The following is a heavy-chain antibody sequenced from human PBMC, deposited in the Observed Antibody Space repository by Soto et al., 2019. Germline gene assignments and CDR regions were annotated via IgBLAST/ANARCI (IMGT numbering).Heavy chain of an antibody. CDR1: GGSISSSSYY. Sequence: PSETLSLTCTVSGGSISSSSYYWGWIRQPPGKGLEWIGSIFYSGSTYYNPSLKSRVTISVDTSKNQFSLELSSVTAADTAVYYCARHLTYCSAGSCYSDFPYYGMDVWGQGTTVTVSS. J-gene: IGHJ6*02. D-gene: IGHD2-15*01. V-gene: IGHV4-39*01. CDR2: IFYSGST. CDR3: ARHLTYCSAGSCYSDFPYYGMDV.